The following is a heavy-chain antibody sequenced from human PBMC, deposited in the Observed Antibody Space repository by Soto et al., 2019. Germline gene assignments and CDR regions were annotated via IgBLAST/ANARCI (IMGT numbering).Heavy chain of an antibody. CDR1: GYSFTSYW. J-gene: IGHJ5*02. CDR2: IYPGDSDT. D-gene: IGHD1-26*01. Sequence: PGPSLKISCKGAGYSFTSYWIGWVRQMAGKGLEWMGIIYPGDSDTRYSPSFQGQVTISADKSISTAYLQWSSLKASDTAMYYCARQVLLQFNWFDPWGQGALVTVSS. CDR3: ARQVLLQFNWFDP. V-gene: IGHV5-51*01.